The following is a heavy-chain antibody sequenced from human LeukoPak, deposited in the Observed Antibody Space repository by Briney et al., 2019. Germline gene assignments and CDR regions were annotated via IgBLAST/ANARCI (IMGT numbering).Heavy chain of an antibody. CDR3: ARDQPRAGVLATIRRSLTTLAY. D-gene: IGHD5-12*01. CDR2: ISYDGSNE. CDR1: GFTFSSYA. Sequence: GRSLRLSCAASGFTFSSYAMHWVRQAPGKGLEWVALISYDGSNEYYADSVKGRFTISRDNSKNTLYLQMNSLRAEDTAVYYCARDQPRAGVLATIRRSLTTLAYWGQGTLVTVSS. J-gene: IGHJ4*02. V-gene: IGHV3-30*03.